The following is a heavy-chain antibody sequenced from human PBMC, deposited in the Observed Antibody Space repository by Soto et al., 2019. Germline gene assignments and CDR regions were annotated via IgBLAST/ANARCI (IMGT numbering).Heavy chain of an antibody. J-gene: IGHJ3*02. CDR1: GFTFSSYW. D-gene: IGHD7-27*01. V-gene: IGHV3-7*05. CDR3: ARRFINWGSAFDI. CDR2: IKQDGSEK. Sequence: PGGSLRLSCAASGFTFSSYWMSWVRQAPGRGLEWVANIKQDGSEKYYVDSVKGRFTISRDNAKNSLYLQMNSLRAEDTAVYYCARRFINWGSAFDIWGQGTMVTVSS.